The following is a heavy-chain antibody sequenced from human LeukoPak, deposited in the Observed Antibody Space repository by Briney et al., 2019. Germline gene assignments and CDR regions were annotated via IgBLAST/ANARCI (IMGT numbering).Heavy chain of an antibody. J-gene: IGHJ4*02. CDR1: GASLTDYY. D-gene: IGHD6-19*01. CDR2: IYYSVTT. CDR3: ASRGRAGSDMLALDY. V-gene: IGHV4-59*01. Sequence: SETLSLTCSVSGASLTDYYWSWIRQTPGKGLEWLGHIYYSVTTHYNPSLKSRLTISVETSKNQFSLKLSSVTAADTAVYYCASRGRAGSDMLALDYWGQGTLITVSS.